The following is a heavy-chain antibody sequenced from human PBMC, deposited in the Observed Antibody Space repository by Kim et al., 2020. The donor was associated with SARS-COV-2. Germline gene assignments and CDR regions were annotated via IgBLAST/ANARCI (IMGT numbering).Heavy chain of an antibody. D-gene: IGHD1-1*01. Sequence: GSNKYYADSVKGRFTISRDNSKNTLYLQMNSLRAEDTAVYYCASNDGFDYWGQGTLVTVSS. CDR2: GSNK. J-gene: IGHJ4*02. V-gene: IGHV3-30*01. CDR3: ASNDGFDY.